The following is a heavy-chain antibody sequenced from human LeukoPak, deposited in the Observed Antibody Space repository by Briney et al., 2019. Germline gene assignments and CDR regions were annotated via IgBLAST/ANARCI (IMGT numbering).Heavy chain of an antibody. D-gene: IGHD1-1*01. CDR3: AKAGHDGIHTLLGQFDY. Sequence: PGGSLRLSCAASGFTFSSYGMHWVRQAPGKGLEWVAVISYDGSNKYYADSVKGRFTISRDNSENTLYLQMNSLRAEDTAVYYCAKAGHDGIHTLLGQFDYWGQGTLVTVSS. V-gene: IGHV3-30*18. CDR2: ISYDGSNK. CDR1: GFTFSSYG. J-gene: IGHJ4*02.